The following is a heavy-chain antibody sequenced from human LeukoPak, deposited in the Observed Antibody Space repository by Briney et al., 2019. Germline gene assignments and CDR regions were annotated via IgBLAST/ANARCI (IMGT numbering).Heavy chain of an antibody. CDR1: GHTFTDYY. J-gene: IGHJ4*02. CDR2: VDPEDGET. D-gene: IGHD5-18*01. V-gene: IGHV1-69-2*01. CDR3: AGNRYSYAGALDY. Sequence: ASVKISCKVSGHTFTDYYMHWVPQAPGKGLEWMGLVDPEDGETIYAEKFQGRVTITADTSADTAYMELSSLRSEDTAVYYCAGNRYSYAGALDYWGQGTLVTVSS.